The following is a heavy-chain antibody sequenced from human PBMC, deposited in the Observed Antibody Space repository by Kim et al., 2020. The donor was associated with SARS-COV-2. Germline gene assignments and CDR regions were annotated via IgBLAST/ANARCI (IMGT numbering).Heavy chain of an antibody. D-gene: IGHD6-19*01. Sequence: SETLSLTCAVSGGSISSSNWWSWVRQPPGKGLEWIGEIYHSGSTNYNPSLKRRVTISVDKSKNQFSLKLSSVTAVDTAVYYCARVYSSGWYGSYSYGMDVWGQGTTVTVSS. J-gene: IGHJ6*02. CDR2: IYHSGST. CDR3: ARVYSSGWYGSYSYGMDV. CDR1: GGSISSSNW. V-gene: IGHV4-4*02.